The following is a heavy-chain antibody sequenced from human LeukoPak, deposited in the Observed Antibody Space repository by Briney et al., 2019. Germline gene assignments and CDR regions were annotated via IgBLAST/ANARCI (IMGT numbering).Heavy chain of an antibody. D-gene: IGHD5-12*01. V-gene: IGHV4-39*07. J-gene: IGHJ4*02. CDR2: IYYSGST. Sequence: SETLSLTCTVSEGSISSNSYYWGWIRQPPGKGLEWIGSIYYSGSTYYSPSLKSRVAISVDTSKNQFSLKLSSVTAADTAVYSCARLPFNSGYEYFDYWGQGTLVTVSS. CDR1: EGSISSNSYY. CDR3: ARLPFNSGYEYFDY.